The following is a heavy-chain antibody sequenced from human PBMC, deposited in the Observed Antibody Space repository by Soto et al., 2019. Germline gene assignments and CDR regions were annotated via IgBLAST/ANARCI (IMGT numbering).Heavy chain of an antibody. CDR3: ARANTYYYDSSGYYGFAY. CDR2: IIPIFGTA. D-gene: IGHD3-22*01. CDR1: GGTFSSYA. J-gene: IGHJ4*02. Sequence: SVKVSCKASGGTFSSYAISWVRQAPGQGLEWMGGIIPIFGTANYAQKFQGRVTITADESTSTAYMELSSLRSEDTAVYYCARANTYYYDSSGYYGFAYWGQGTLVTVSS. V-gene: IGHV1-69*13.